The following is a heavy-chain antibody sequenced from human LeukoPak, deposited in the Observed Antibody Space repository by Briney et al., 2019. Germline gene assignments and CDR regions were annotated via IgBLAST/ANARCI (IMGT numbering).Heavy chain of an antibody. CDR1: GYSFTSYW. J-gene: IGHJ4*02. CDR3: ARQATFRYMTDY. CDR2: IYPGDSDS. Sequence: GESLKISRKGSGYSFTSYWLGWVRPMPGKGLEWVGIIYPGDSDSRYSPSFQGQVNISADKSISTAYPQWSRLKASDTAMYYCARQATFRYMTDYWGQGTLVTVSS. V-gene: IGHV5-51*01. D-gene: IGHD1-26*01.